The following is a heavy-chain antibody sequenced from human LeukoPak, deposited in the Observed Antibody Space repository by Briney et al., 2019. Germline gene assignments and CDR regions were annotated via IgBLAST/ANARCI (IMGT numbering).Heavy chain of an antibody. J-gene: IGHJ4*02. D-gene: IGHD3-16*01. CDR1: GFTFSSYA. CDR3: ARLGGATIY. Sequence: GRSLRLSCAASGFTFSSYAMHWVRQAPGKGLEWVAVISYDGSNKYYADSVKGRFTISRDNPKNTLYLQMNSLRAEDTAVYYCARLGGATIYWGQGTLVTVSS. CDR2: ISYDGSNK. V-gene: IGHV3-30*04.